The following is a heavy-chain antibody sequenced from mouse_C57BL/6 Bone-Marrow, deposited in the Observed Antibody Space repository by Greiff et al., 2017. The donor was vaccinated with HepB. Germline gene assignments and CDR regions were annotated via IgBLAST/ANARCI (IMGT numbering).Heavy chain of an antibody. V-gene: IGHV1-53*01. CDR1: GYTFTSYW. CDR3: ARLGITTVVAPDYFDY. J-gene: IGHJ2*01. D-gene: IGHD1-1*01. Sequence: QVQLQQPGTELVKPGASVKLSCKASGYTFTSYWIHWVKQRPGQGLEWIGNINPSNGGTNYNEKFKSKATLTVDKSSSTAYMQLSSLTSEDSAVYYCARLGITTVVAPDYFDYWGQGTTLTVSS. CDR2: INPSNGGT.